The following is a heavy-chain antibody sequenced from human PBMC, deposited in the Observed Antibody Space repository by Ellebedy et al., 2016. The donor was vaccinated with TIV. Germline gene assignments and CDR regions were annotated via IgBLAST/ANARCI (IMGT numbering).Heavy chain of an antibody. D-gene: IGHD5-12*01. J-gene: IGHJ4*02. V-gene: IGHV1-69*04. Sequence: ASVKVSCKASGGTFSSYAISWVRQAPGQGLEWMGRIIPILGIANYAQKFQGRVTITADKSTSTAYMELSSLRSEDTAVYYCARERGHSGYDYWGQGTLVTVSS. CDR1: GGTFSSYA. CDR2: IIPILGIA. CDR3: ARERGHSGYDY.